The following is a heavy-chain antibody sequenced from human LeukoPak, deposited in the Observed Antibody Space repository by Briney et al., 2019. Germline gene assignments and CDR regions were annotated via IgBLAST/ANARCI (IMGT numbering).Heavy chain of an antibody. D-gene: IGHD3-16*01. CDR3: ARDRVITFGGVPNQYPDY. CDR1: GGTFSSYA. CDR2: IIPILGIA. Sequence: GASMKVSCKASGGTFSSYAISWVRQAPGQGLEWMGRIIPILGIANYAQKFQGRVTITADKSTSTAYMELSSLRSEDTAVYYCARDRVITFGGVPNQYPDYWGQGTLVTVSS. J-gene: IGHJ4*02. V-gene: IGHV1-69*04.